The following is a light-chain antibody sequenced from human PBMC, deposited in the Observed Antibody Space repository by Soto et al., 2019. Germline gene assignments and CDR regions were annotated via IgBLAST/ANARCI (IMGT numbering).Light chain of an antibody. Sequence: DIQMTQSPSSLSASVGDRVTITCRASLPISNNLNWYQPRPGKLPNPIIYASSSVQRWVPPRFSGGGSGTEFTLTIISLQPEDFAIYYCQQTDSTPITSGQGTRLEIK. CDR2: ASS. J-gene: IGKJ5*01. V-gene: IGKV1-39*01. CDR1: LPISNN. CDR3: QQTDSTPIT.